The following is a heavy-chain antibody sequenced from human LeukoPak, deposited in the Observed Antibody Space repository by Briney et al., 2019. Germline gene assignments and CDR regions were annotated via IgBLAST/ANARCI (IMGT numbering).Heavy chain of an antibody. CDR2: IYYSGST. CDR1: GGSISTSSYY. CDR3: ARTYSSGWYFQGPLYYYMDV. V-gene: IGHV4-39*07. Sequence: SETLSFTCTVSGGSISTSSYYWGWIRQPPGKGLEWIGSIYYSGSTSYNPSLKSRVTISVDTSKNQFSLKLSSVTAADTAVYYCARTYSSGWYFQGPLYYYMDVWGKGTTVTISS. J-gene: IGHJ6*03. D-gene: IGHD6-19*01.